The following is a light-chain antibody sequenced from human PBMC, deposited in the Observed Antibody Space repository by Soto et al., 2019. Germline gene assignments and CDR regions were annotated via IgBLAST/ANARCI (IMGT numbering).Light chain of an antibody. Sequence: DIQMTQSPSSLSASVGDRVTITCRASESIDNYLNWYQQKPGKAPNLLIYAASTLQTGVPSRVSGSGSGTDFNLTISSLQTEDFATYCCQQTYISPYTFGQGTKLDI. V-gene: IGKV1-39*01. J-gene: IGKJ2*01. CDR1: ESIDNY. CDR2: AAS. CDR3: QQTYISPYT.